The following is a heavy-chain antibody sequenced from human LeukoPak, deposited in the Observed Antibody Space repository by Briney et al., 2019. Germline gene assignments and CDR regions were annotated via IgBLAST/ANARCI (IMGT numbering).Heavy chain of an antibody. CDR1: GFTFTTYW. Sequence: GGSLRLSCATSGFTFTTYWMHWVRHAPGKGLVWVSRVNSDGTSTTYADSVKGRFTISRDNAKNTLYLQMNSLRADDTAVYYCTGSRTSNWFDPWGQGTLVTVSS. D-gene: IGHD2-15*01. J-gene: IGHJ5*02. CDR3: TGSRTSNWFDP. V-gene: IGHV3-74*01. CDR2: VNSDGTST.